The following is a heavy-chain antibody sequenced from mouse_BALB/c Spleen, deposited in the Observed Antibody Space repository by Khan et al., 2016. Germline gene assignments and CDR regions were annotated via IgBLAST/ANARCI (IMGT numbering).Heavy chain of an antibody. CDR2: ISSGGST. CDR1: GFTFSSYA. V-gene: IGHV5-6-5*01. Sequence: EVELVESGGALVKPGGSLKLSCAASGFTFSSYAMSWVRQTPEKRLEWVATISSGGSTYYLDSVKGRVTIARDNARNILYLQMRSLRSEDTAMYYCTRRGYYDVAYGGQGTLVIVSA. J-gene: IGHJ3*01. CDR3: TRRGYYDVAY. D-gene: IGHD2-4*01.